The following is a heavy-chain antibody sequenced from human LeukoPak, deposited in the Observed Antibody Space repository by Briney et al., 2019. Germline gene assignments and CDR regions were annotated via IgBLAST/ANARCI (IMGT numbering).Heavy chain of an antibody. V-gene: IGHV3-48*01. CDR2: ISRSSTTI. J-gene: IGHJ4*02. CDR3: AREGDSGYVELDS. D-gene: IGHD5-12*01. Sequence: PGGSLRLSCAASGFTFSSYSVNWVRQAPGKGLEWVSYISRSSTTIYYADSVQGRFTISRDNAKNSLYLQMNSLRAEDTAVYYCAREGDSGYVELDSWGQGTLVTVSS. CDR1: GFTFSSYS.